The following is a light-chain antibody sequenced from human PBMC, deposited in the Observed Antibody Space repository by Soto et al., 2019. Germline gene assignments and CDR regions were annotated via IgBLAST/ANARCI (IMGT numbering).Light chain of an antibody. CDR1: QNVNSNY. J-gene: IGKJ1*01. Sequence: IGCTQAPRTLSLSPGERASLSCQASQNVNSNYLAWYQQKPGQAPRLLIYDGSSRATGIPDRFGGSGSGTDFTLTISRLEPEDFAMYYCQQYGGSPQTFGRGTKVDIK. V-gene: IGKV3-20*01. CDR3: QQYGGSPQT. CDR2: DGS.